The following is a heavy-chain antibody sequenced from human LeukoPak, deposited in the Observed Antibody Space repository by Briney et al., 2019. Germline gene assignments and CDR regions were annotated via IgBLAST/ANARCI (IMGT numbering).Heavy chain of an antibody. Sequence: GESLKISCKGSGYGFSSYWIGWVRQMPGKGLEYMGIICPGDSDTRYSQSFQGQVTISADKSISTAYLQWSSLMASDTAMYYCARSSSGFQGFDPWGQGTLVTVSS. CDR1: GYGFSSYW. V-gene: IGHV5-51*01. D-gene: IGHD6-19*01. J-gene: IGHJ5*02. CDR3: ARSSSGFQGFDP. CDR2: ICPGDSDT.